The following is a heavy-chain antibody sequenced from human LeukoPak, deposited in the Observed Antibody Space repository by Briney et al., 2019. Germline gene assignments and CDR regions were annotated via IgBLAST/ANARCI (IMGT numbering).Heavy chain of an antibody. Sequence: PSETLSLTCAVYGGSFSGYYWSWIRQPPGKGLEWIGEINHSGSTNYNPSLKSRVTISVDTSKNQFSLKLSSVTAADTAVYYCAGINRRYDSSGYPWAIDYWGRGTLVTVSS. J-gene: IGHJ4*02. V-gene: IGHV4-34*01. CDR2: INHSGST. CDR1: GGSFSGYY. CDR3: AGINRRYDSSGYPWAIDY. D-gene: IGHD3-22*01.